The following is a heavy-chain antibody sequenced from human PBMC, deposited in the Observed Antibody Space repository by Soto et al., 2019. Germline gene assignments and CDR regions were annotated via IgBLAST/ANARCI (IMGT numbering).Heavy chain of an antibody. CDR1: GDSFTSYW. J-gene: IGHJ6*02. V-gene: IGHV5-51*01. CDR2: IYPGDSDT. CDR3: ARHSRYDILTGSYYYGMDV. Sequence: PGESLKISCKGSGDSFTSYWIGWVRQMPGKGLEWMGIIYPGDSDTRYSPSFQGQVTISADKSISTAYLQWSSLKASDTAMYYCARHSRYDILTGSYYYGMDVWGQGTTVTAP. D-gene: IGHD3-9*01.